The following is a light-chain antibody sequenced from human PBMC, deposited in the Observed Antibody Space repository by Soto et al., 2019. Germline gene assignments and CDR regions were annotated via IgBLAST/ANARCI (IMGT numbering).Light chain of an antibody. V-gene: IGKV3-20*01. CDR3: QQYVSLPIT. CDR1: QSIGSSY. CDR2: GAS. Sequence: EIVLTQSPGTLSLSPEERAPLSCRASQSIGSSYLAWYQQKPGQAPRLLIYGASTRATGIPDRFSGSGSGTDFTLTINRVAPEDFAVYYCQQYVSLPITFGQGTRLEIK. J-gene: IGKJ5*01.